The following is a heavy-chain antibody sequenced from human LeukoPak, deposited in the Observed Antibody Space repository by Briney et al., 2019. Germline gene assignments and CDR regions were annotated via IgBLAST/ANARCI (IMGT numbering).Heavy chain of an antibody. Sequence: GGSLRLSCAASGFTFSTYSMDWVRQPPGKGLGWISYISHDGSTAYYADSVKGRFTISRDNAKNSLYLQMNSLRAEDTAVYYCARTPGYCSGGNCYRYFQNWGQGTLVTVSS. V-gene: IGHV3-48*01. J-gene: IGHJ1*01. CDR3: ARTPGYCSGGNCYRYFQN. CDR2: ISHDGSTA. D-gene: IGHD2-15*01. CDR1: GFTFSTYS.